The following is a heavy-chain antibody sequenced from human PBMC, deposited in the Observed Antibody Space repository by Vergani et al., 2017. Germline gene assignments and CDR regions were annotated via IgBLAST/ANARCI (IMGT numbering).Heavy chain of an antibody. V-gene: IGHV3-49*04. J-gene: IGHJ4*02. CDR3: TRGYKYGYD. D-gene: IGHD5-18*01. CDR2: IRTSENGGTS. Sequence: EVKLVESGGGLVQPGQSLRLACITSGFPFHDFGINWVRRAPGKGLEWISLIRTSENGGTSHYAASVAGRFSISRDDSKSVAYLQMDGLKTDDTATYYCTRGYKYGYDWGQGTLVTVSS. CDR1: GFPFHDFG.